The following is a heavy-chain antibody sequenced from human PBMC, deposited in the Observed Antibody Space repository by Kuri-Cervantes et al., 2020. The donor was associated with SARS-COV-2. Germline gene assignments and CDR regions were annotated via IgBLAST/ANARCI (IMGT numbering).Heavy chain of an antibody. J-gene: IGHJ3*02. CDR1: GFTFTYTW. CDR2: IRSRTDGVTA. D-gene: IGHD3-3*01. Sequence: GGSLRLSCAASGFTFTYTWMSWVRQAPGKGLEWVGRIRSRTDGVTADYAAPVKGRFTISRDDSKNTLYLQMNSLKTEDTAVYYCTTGGSITIFGVVIMFGAFDIWGQGTMVTVSS. CDR3: TTGGSITIFGVVIMFGAFDI. V-gene: IGHV3-15*01.